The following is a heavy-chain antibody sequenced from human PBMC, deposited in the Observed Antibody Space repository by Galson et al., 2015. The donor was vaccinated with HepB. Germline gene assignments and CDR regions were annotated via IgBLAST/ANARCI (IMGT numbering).Heavy chain of an antibody. CDR3: AKTPGAVNGNFDY. CDR1: GFTFSSYG. J-gene: IGHJ4*02. V-gene: IGHV3-30*18. D-gene: IGHD4-11*01. CDR2: ISYDGSNK. Sequence: SLRLSCAASGFTFSSYGMHWVRQAPGKGLEWVAVISYDGSNKYYADSVKGRFTISRDNSKNTLYLQMNSLRAEDTAVYYCAKTPGAVNGNFDYWGQGTLVTVSS.